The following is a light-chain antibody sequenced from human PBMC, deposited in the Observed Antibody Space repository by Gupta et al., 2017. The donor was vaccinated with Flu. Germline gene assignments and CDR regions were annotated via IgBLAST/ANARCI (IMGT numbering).Light chain of an antibody. Sequence: QSAPTQPRSVSGSPGQSVTISCTGSSNDVGGSNRVSWYQLRPGKAPKLILYDVTERPSGVPDRFSGSKSGNTASLTISGLQADDEADYYCSSHAGRVTWVFGTGTTVTVL. CDR2: DVT. J-gene: IGLJ1*01. V-gene: IGLV2-11*01. CDR3: SSHAGRVTWV. CDR1: SNDVGGSNR.